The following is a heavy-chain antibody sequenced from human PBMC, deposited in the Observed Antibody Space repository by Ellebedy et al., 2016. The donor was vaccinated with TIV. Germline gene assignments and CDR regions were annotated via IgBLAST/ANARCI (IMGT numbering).Heavy chain of an antibody. D-gene: IGHD1-26*01. CDR3: ATVSGSYYKSSSSAYFDY. CDR2: ISAYNGNT. J-gene: IGHJ4*02. V-gene: IGHV1-18*01. CDR1: GYTFTSYG. Sequence: AASVTVSCKASGYTFTSYGINWVRQASRQGLPWMGSISAYNGNTNYVQNLQGRVTTTTDTSTSTAFMDLRSLRSDDTAVYYCATVSGSYYKSSSSAYFDYWGQGTLVTVSS.